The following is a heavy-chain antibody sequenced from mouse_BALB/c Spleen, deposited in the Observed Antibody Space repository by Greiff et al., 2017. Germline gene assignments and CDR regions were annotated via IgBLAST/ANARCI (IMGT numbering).Heavy chain of an antibody. CDR3: ASYYDVDY. CDR2: IDPANGNT. Sequence: EVQLQQSGAELVKPGASVKLSCTASGFNIKDTYMYWVKQRPEQGLEWIGRIDPANGNTKYDPKFQGKATITADTSSNTAYLQLSSLTSEDTAVYYCASYYDVDYWGQGTTLTVSS. J-gene: IGHJ2*01. D-gene: IGHD2-4*01. V-gene: IGHV14-3*02. CDR1: GFNIKDTY.